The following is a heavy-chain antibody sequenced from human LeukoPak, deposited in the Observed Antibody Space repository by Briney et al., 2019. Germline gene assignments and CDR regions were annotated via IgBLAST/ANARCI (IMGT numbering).Heavy chain of an antibody. J-gene: IGHJ4*02. CDR1: DYSISNAYY. D-gene: IGHD2/OR15-2a*01. V-gene: IGHV4-38-2*01. Sequence: SETLSLTCAVSDYSISNAYYWGWIRQPPGKGLEWIGSISHGGSTHYNASLKSRVTISLEASRNQFSLRLSSVTAADTAVYYCARQADVPSSIGYFDFWGQGAPVTVSS. CDR3: ARQADVPSSIGYFDF. CDR2: ISHGGST.